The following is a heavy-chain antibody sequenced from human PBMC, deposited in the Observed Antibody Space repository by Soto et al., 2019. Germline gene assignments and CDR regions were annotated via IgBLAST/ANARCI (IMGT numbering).Heavy chain of an antibody. CDR1: GGTFSSYT. CDR3: ARDLAYCGGDCPNWFDP. D-gene: IGHD2-21*02. V-gene: IGHV1-69*04. CDR2: IIPILGIA. Sequence: PVKVSCKASGGTFSSYTISWVRQAPGQGLEWMGRIIPILGIANYAQKFQGRVTITADKSTSTAYMELSSLRSEDTAVYYFARDLAYCGGDCPNWFDPWGQGTLVTVPQ. J-gene: IGHJ5*02.